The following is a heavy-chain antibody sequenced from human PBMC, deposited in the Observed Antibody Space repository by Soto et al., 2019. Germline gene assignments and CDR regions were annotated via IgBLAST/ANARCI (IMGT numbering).Heavy chain of an antibody. CDR1: GFTFSSYA. J-gene: IGHJ6*02. CDR2: ISGSTGST. V-gene: IGHV3-23*01. CDR3: AKDLGLTGTPYYYGMDV. Sequence: EVQLLESGGGLVQPGGSLRLSCAASGFTFSSYAMSWVRQAPGKGLEWVSAISGSTGSTYYADSVRGRFTISRDNSKNTLYLQMNSLRAEDTAVYYCAKDLGLTGTPYYYGMDVWGQGTTVTVSS. D-gene: IGHD1-20*01.